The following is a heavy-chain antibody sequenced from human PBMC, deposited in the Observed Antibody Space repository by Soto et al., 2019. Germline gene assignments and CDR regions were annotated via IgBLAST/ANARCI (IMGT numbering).Heavy chain of an antibody. CDR2: IYSGGST. J-gene: IGHJ4*02. D-gene: IGHD5-18*01. V-gene: IGHV3-66*01. CDR3: ARAGYSYGYAFDY. CDR1: GFTVSSNY. Sequence: EVQLVESGGGLVQPGGSLRLSCAASGFTVSSNYMSWVRQAPGKGLEGVSVIYSGGSTYYADSVKGRFTISRDNSKNTLYLQMNSLRAEDTAVYYCARAGYSYGYAFDYWGQGTLVTVSS.